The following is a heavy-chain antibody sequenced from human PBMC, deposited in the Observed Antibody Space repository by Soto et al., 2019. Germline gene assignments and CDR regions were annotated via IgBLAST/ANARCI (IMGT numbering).Heavy chain of an antibody. CDR2: IIPIFGTA. CDR1: VGTFSSYA. V-gene: IGHV1-69*13. D-gene: IGHD2-2*02. CDR3: AREATDIVVVPAAISYYYYGMDV. Sequence: SVKVSCADSVGTFSSYAISWVRQAPGQGLECMGGIIPIFGTANHAQKFQGRVTITADESTSTAYMELSSLRSEDTAVYYCAREATDIVVVPAAISYYYYGMDVWGQGTTVTVSS. J-gene: IGHJ6*02.